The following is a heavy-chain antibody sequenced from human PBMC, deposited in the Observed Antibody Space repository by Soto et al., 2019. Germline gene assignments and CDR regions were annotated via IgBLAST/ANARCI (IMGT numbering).Heavy chain of an antibody. CDR3: ARPRVRGTEKVYRIDY. Sequence: EASVKVSCKASGYTFTGYGISWVLQAPGQGLEWMGWISAYNGNTNYAQKLQGRVTMTTDTSTSTAYMELRSLRSDDTAVYYCARPRVRGTEKVYRIDYWGQGTLVTVSS. CDR1: GYTFTGYG. CDR2: ISAYNGNT. J-gene: IGHJ4*02. D-gene: IGHD3-10*01. V-gene: IGHV1-18*01.